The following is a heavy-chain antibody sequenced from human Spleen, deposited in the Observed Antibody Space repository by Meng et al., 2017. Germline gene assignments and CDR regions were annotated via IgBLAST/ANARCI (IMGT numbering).Heavy chain of an antibody. D-gene: IGHD2-2*01. CDR1: GGSISNSNYY. V-gene: IGHV4-39*07. J-gene: IGHJ5*02. CDR3: ARGLPWFDP. Sequence: GPLRLSCTVSGGSISNSNYYWGWIRQPPGKGLEWIGSLYSSGSTYYNPSLKSRLIISLDTSKNQFSLKLVSVTAADTAVYYCARGLPWFDPWGQGTLVTVSS. CDR2: LYSSGST.